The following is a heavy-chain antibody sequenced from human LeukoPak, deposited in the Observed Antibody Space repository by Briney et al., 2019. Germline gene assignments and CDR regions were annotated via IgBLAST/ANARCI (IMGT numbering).Heavy chain of an antibody. D-gene: IGHD3-10*01. Sequence: AASVKVSCKASGYTFTSYGISWVRQAPGQGLEWMGWISAYNGNTNYAQKLQGRVTMTTDTSTSTAYMELRSLRSDDTAVYYCAFGVYYGSGSYFSRGRAVAFDIWGQGTMVTVSS. J-gene: IGHJ3*02. CDR3: AFGVYYGSGSYFSRGRAVAFDI. V-gene: IGHV1-18*01. CDR1: GYTFTSYG. CDR2: ISAYNGNT.